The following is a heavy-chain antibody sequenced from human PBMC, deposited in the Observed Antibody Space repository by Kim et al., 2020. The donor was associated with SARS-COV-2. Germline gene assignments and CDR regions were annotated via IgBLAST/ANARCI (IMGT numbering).Heavy chain of an antibody. CDR3: AKVQYFYDSGGAFDI. D-gene: IGHD3-10*01. CDR2: IHYSGST. CDR1: GGSVSSGSYY. Sequence: SETLSLTCSVSGGSVSSGSYYWSWIRQPPGKALEWIGYIHYSGSTNSNPSLKSRVTMSVDTSTNQFSLKLSSVTAADTAGYYCAKVQYFYDSGGAFDIWGQGTMVTVSS. V-gene: IGHV4-61*01. J-gene: IGHJ3*02.